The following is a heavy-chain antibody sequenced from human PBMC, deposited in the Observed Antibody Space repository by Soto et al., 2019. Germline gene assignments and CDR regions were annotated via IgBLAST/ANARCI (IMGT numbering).Heavy chain of an antibody. Sequence: EVQLLESGGGMVQPGGSLRLSCAASGFTFSSYAMSWVRQAPGKRLEWVSAISGSGGSTYYADSVKGRFTISRDNSKNTLYLQMNSLRAEDTAVYYCAKYETNKDYYDSSGISKYYFDYWGQGTLVTVSS. CDR1: GFTFSSYA. V-gene: IGHV3-23*01. CDR2: ISGSGGST. J-gene: IGHJ4*02. CDR3: AKYETNKDYYDSSGISKYYFDY. D-gene: IGHD3-22*01.